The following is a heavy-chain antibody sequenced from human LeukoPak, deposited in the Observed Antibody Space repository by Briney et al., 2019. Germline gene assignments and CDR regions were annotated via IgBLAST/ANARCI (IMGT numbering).Heavy chain of an antibody. J-gene: IGHJ3*02. V-gene: IGHV3-21*01. Sequence: PGGSLRLSCAASGFTFSSYSMNWVRQAPGKGLEWVSSISSSSSYIYYADSVKGRFTISRDNAKNSLYLQMNSLRAEDTAIYYCASPKAQRRTYYYDSSGYQLGAFDIWGQGTMVTVSS. CDR2: ISSSSSYI. CDR3: ASPKAQRRTYYYDSSGYQLGAFDI. D-gene: IGHD3-22*01. CDR1: GFTFSSYS.